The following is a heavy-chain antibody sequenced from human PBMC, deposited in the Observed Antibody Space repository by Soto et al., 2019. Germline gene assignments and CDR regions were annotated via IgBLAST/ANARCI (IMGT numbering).Heavy chain of an antibody. J-gene: IGHJ3*02. CDR2: IIPIFGTA. Sequence: QVQLVQSGAEVKKPGSSVKVSCKASGGTFSSYAIIWVRQAPGQGLEWMGGIIPIFGTANYAQKFQGRVTITADKSRSTAYMELSSLRSEDKAVYYCSNDYGDYGAFDIWGQGTMVTVSS. CDR1: GGTFSSYA. V-gene: IGHV1-69*06. D-gene: IGHD4-17*01. CDR3: SNDYGDYGAFDI.